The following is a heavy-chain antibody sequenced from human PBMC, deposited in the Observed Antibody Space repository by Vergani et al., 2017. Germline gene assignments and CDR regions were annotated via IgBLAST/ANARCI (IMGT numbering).Heavy chain of an antibody. J-gene: IGHJ5*02. V-gene: IGHV3-33*01. CDR3: ARDLRLLYNRFDP. CDR2: TWYDGNNK. Sequence: QVQLVESGGGVVQPGRSLRLSCAASGVTFNQYGMHWVRQAPGKGLEWVAVTWYDGNNKQYADSVKGRFTISRENSKSTMYLQMNSLRDEDTGVYYCARDLRLLYNRFDPWGQGTLVTVSS. D-gene: IGHD1-14*01. CDR1: GVTFNQYG.